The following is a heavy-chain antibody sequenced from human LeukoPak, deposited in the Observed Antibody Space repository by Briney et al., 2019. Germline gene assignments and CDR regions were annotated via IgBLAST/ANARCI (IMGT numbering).Heavy chain of an antibody. D-gene: IGHD2-2*01. CDR3: ARDDCSSISCYHNWFDP. J-gene: IGHJ5*02. CDR1: GFTFSSYW. CDR2: IKQDGSEK. V-gene: IGHV3-7*01. Sequence: AGGSLRLSCAASGFTFSSYWMSWVRQAPGKGLEWVANIKQDGSEKYYVDSVKGRFTISRDNAKNSLYLQMNGLRAEDTAVYYCARDDCSSISCYHNWFDPWGQGTLVTVSS.